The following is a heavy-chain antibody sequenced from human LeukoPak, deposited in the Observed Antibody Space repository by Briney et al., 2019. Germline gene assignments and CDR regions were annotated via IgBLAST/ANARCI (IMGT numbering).Heavy chain of an antibody. Sequence: ASVKVSCKASGYTFTDYHVHWVRQAPGQGLEWMGWMNPNSGNTGFAQKFQGRVTMTRDTSISTAYMELSSLRSEDTAVYYCARGVRPGDGYNYYFDYWGQGTLVTVSS. CDR2: MNPNSGNT. CDR3: ARGVRPGDGYNYYFDY. J-gene: IGHJ4*02. V-gene: IGHV1-8*02. D-gene: IGHD5-24*01. CDR1: GYTFTDYH.